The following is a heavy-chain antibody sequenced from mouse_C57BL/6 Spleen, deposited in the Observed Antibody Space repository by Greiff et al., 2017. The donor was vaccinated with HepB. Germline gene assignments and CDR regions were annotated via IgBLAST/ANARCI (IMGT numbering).Heavy chain of an antibody. CDR3: AKGTTVGFDY. V-gene: IGHV1-69*01. Sequence: VKLQQPGAELVMPGASVKLSCKASGYTFTSYWMHWVKQRPGQGLEWIGEIDPSDSYTNYNQKFKGKSTLTVDKSSSTAYMQLSSLTSEDSAVYYCAKGTTVGFDYWGQGTTLTVSS. CDR1: GYTFTSYW. CDR2: IDPSDSYT. D-gene: IGHD1-1*01. J-gene: IGHJ2*01.